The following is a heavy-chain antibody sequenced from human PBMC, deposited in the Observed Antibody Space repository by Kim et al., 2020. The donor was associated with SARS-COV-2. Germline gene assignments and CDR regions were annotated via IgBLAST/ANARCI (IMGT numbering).Heavy chain of an antibody. D-gene: IGHD3-9*01. Sequence: SETLSLTCTVSGGSISSYYWSWIRQPPGKGLEWIGYIYYSGSTNYNPSLKSRVTISVDTSKNQFSLKLSSVTAADTAVYYCARAAGSAGYYNLDYYYGMDVWGQGTTVTVSS. CDR2: IYYSGST. CDR3: ARAAGSAGYYNLDYYYGMDV. V-gene: IGHV4-59*01. CDR1: GGSISSYY. J-gene: IGHJ6*02.